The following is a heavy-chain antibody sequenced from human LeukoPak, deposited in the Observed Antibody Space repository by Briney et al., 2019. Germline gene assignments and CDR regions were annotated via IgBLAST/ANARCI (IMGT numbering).Heavy chain of an antibody. V-gene: IGHV4-59*01. CDR1: GGSISSYY. Sequence: PSETLSLTCTVSGGSISSYYWSWIRQPPGKGLEWIGYILYRGTTNYNPSLKSRVNISVDTSKNQSSLKLSSVTAADTALYYCARGRGRFDPWGQETLVIV. CDR3: ARGRGRFDP. D-gene: IGHD3-10*01. J-gene: IGHJ5*02. CDR2: ILYRGTT.